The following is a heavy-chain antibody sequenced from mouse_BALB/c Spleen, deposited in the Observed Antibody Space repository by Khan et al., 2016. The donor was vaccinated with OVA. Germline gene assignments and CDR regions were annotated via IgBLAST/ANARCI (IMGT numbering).Heavy chain of an antibody. CDR2: INPSNGYT. J-gene: IGHJ3*01. CDR3: VRDGAYYMNDGWFAY. V-gene: IGHV1-4*01. D-gene: IGHD2-14*01. Sequence: QIQLVQSGAELARPGASVKMSCKASGYTFTSYTIHWIKLRPGQGLEWIGYINPSNGYTNYNQKFKDKATLTADKSSTTAYMQLSSLTSDDSAVYNCVRDGAYYMNDGWFAYWGQGTLVTVSA. CDR1: GYTFTSYT.